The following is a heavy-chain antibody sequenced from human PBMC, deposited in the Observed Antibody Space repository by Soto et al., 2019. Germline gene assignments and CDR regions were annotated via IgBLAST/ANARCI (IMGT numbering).Heavy chain of an antibody. CDR2: MNPNSGNT. J-gene: IGHJ3*02. CDR3: ARAAVGYSYGYDAFDI. V-gene: IGHV1-8*01. CDR1: GYTFTSYD. D-gene: IGHD5-18*01. Sequence: QVQLVQSGAEGKKPGASVKVSCKASGYTFTSYDINWVRQATGQGLEWMGWMNPNSGNTGYAQKFQGRVTMTRNTSISTAYMELSSLRSEDTAVYYCARAAVGYSYGYDAFDIWGQGTMVTVSS.